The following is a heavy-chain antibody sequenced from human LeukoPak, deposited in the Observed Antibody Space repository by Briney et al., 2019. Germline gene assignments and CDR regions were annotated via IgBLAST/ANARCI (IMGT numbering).Heavy chain of an antibody. Sequence: SETLSLTCTVSGGSISSSSYYWGWIRQPPGKGLEWIGSIYYSGSTYYNPSLKSRVTISVDTSKNQFSLKLSSVTAADTAVYYCARHGSGSYIEYFQHWGQGTLVTVSS. CDR2: IYYSGST. CDR3: ARHGSGSYIEYFQH. D-gene: IGHD3-10*01. V-gene: IGHV4-39*01. CDR1: GGSISSSSYY. J-gene: IGHJ1*01.